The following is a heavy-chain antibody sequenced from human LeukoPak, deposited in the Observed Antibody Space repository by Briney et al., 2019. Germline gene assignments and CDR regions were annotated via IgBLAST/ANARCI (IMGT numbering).Heavy chain of an antibody. V-gene: IGHV4-59*08. CDR2: IYYTGST. CDR1: GGSIGRHY. J-gene: IGHJ4*02. D-gene: IGHD6-6*01. CDR3: AKGGNSEYSSSSY. Sequence: SETLSLTCSVSGGSIGRHYWSWIRQSPGKGLEWIGYIYYTGSTKYNPSLKSRVTMSVDTSKNQFSLILSSVTAADTAVYYCAKGGNSEYSSSSYWGQGTLVTVSS.